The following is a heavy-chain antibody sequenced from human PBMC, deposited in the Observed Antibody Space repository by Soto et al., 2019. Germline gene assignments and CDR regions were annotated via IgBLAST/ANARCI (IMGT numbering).Heavy chain of an antibody. J-gene: IGHJ6*02. D-gene: IGHD6-19*01. CDR3: ARDRSSTYYYYGMDL. V-gene: IGHV3-30-3*01. CDR1: GFSFSRHG. Sequence: QVQLVESGGGVVQPGRSLRISCAASGFSFSRHGMHWVRQAPGKGLEWVAVISYDGSNQDYADSVKGRFSISRDNSKNTVYLQMNSLRVEDSAVYYCARDRSSTYYYYGMDLWGQGTTVTVSS. CDR2: ISYDGSNQ.